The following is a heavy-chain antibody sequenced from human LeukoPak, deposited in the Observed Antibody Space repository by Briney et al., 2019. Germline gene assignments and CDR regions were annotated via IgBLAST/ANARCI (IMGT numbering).Heavy chain of an antibody. Sequence: GGSLRLSCATSGFTFNNNAMSWVRQAPGKGLEWVAVISYDGSNKYYADSVKGRFTISRDNSKNTLYLQMNSLRAEDTAVYYCARDLRYGLDYWGQGTLVTVSS. CDR3: ARDLRYGLDY. CDR1: GFTFNNNA. J-gene: IGHJ4*02. D-gene: IGHD2-15*01. CDR2: ISYDGSNK. V-gene: IGHV3-30*03.